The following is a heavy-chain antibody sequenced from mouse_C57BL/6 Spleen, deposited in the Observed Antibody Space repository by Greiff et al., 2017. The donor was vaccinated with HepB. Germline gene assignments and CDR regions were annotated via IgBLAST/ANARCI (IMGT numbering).Heavy chain of an antibody. Sequence: VQLQQSGAELVKPGASVKMSCKASGYTFTSYWITWVKQRPGQGLEWIGDIYPGSGSTNYNEKFKSKATLTVDTSSSTAYMQLSSLTSEDSAVYYCARIDYGSSYGYWGQGTTLTVSS. CDR1: GYTFTSYW. V-gene: IGHV1-55*01. CDR3: ARIDYGSSYGY. CDR2: IYPGSGST. J-gene: IGHJ2*01. D-gene: IGHD1-1*01.